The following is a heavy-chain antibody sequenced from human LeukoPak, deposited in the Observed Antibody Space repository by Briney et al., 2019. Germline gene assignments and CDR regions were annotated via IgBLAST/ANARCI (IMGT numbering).Heavy chain of an antibody. Sequence: ASVTVSFTCSGYTFTIYGISWVRQAPGQGLEWVAWMSAYNGNTNYSHKLQGSGTMTTDTSKSTAYMEVMSLRSDDTAVYYCARGDRQLVFFYFDYWGQGTLVTVPS. CDR1: GYTFTIYG. D-gene: IGHD6-6*01. CDR3: ARGDRQLVFFYFDY. J-gene: IGHJ4*02. CDR2: MSAYNGNT. V-gene: IGHV1-18*01.